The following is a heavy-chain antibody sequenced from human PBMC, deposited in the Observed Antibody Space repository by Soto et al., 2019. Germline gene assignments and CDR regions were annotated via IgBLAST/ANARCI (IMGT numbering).Heavy chain of an antibody. CDR2: IYPSDSDT. CDR3: ARQDLAANYYFDY. CDR1: DYGLGVYC. Sequence: GASLKICWKGSDYGLGVYCIAWLRHMPGKALEWMGIIYPSDSDTRYSPSFQGQVTISADKSISTAYLQWSSLKASDTAMYDCARQDLAANYYFDYWGQGTLVTVSS. D-gene: IGHD6-19*01. J-gene: IGHJ4*02. V-gene: IGHV5-51*01.